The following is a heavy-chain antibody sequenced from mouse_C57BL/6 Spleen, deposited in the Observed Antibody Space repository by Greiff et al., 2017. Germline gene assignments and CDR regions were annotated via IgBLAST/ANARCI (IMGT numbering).Heavy chain of an antibody. D-gene: IGHD2-10*02. CDR3: ARSRYGGAMDY. Sequence: VQLQQSGPELVKPGASVKISCKASGYAFSSSWMNWLKQRPGKGLEWIGRIYPGDGDTNYNGKFKGKATLTADKSSSTAYMQLSSLTSEDSAVYFCARSRYGGAMDYWGQGTSVTVSS. V-gene: IGHV1-82*01. CDR2: IYPGDGDT. J-gene: IGHJ4*01. CDR1: GYAFSSSW.